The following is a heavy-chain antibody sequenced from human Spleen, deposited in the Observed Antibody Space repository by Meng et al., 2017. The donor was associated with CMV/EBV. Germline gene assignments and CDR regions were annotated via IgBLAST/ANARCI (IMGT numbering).Heavy chain of an antibody. J-gene: IGHJ6*02. D-gene: IGHD6-25*01. CDR2: IIPILGIA. CDR1: GGTFSSYT. Sequence: SVKVSCKASGGTFSSYTISWVRQGPGQGLEWMGRIIPILGIANYAQKFQGRVTITADKSTSTAYMELSSLRSEDTAVYYCERKMSLAARGNYYGMDVWGQGTTVTVSS. V-gene: IGHV1-69*02. CDR3: ERKMSLAARGNYYGMDV.